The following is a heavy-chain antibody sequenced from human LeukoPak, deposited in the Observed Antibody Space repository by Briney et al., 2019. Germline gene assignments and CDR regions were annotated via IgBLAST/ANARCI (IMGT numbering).Heavy chain of an antibody. CDR1: GASISSGGYY. Sequence: SETLSLTCTVSGASISSGGYYWSWIRQHPGKGLEWIGYIYYSGSTYYNPSLKSRVTISVDTSKNQFSLKLSSVTAADTAVYYCARATYYDFWSGYNNWFDPWGQGTLVTVSS. CDR3: ARATYYDFWSGYNNWFDP. CDR2: IYYSGST. J-gene: IGHJ5*02. D-gene: IGHD3-3*01. V-gene: IGHV4-31*03.